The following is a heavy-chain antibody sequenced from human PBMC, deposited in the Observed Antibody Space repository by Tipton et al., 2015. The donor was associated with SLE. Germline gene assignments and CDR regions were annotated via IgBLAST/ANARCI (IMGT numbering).Heavy chain of an antibody. CDR2: IYTSGST. V-gene: IGHV4-61*02. CDR1: GGSISSGSYY. D-gene: IGHD1-20*01. CDR3: ARDLTGLGFDY. Sequence: TLSLTCTVSGGSISSGSYYWSWIRQPAGKGLEWIGRIYTSGSTNYNPSLKSRVTRSVDTSKNQFSLKLSSLTAADTAVYYCARDLTGLGFDYWGQGTLVTVSS. J-gene: IGHJ4*02.